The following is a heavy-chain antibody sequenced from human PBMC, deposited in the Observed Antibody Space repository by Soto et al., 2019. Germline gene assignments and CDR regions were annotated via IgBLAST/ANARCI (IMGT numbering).Heavy chain of an antibody. V-gene: IGHV4-59*12. D-gene: IGHD6-13*01. CDR1: GASIINYY. CDR3: AKDLGGWSSSWYRQDI. J-gene: IGHJ3*02. Sequence: PSETLSLTCTVSGASIINYYWAWIRQSPGGGLESIGYVSNTATTTYNPSLKNRVTISVDASKSQFYLKLSSVTAADTAVYYCAKDLGGWSSSWYRQDIWGQGTMVT. CDR2: VSNTATT.